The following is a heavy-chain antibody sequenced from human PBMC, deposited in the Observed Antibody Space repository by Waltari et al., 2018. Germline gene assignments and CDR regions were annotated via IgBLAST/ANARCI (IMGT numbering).Heavy chain of an antibody. Sequence: EVQLVESGGGLIQPGGSLRLSCAASGFTVSSNYMSWVRQAPGKGLEWVSVIYSGGRTYYADSVKGRFTISRDNSKNTLDLQMNSLRAEDTAVYYCARIPHIDDSSGYYNWGQGTMVTVSS. CDR2: IYSGGRT. CDR1: GFTVSSNY. V-gene: IGHV3-53*01. J-gene: IGHJ3*01. CDR3: ARIPHIDDSSGYYN. D-gene: IGHD3-22*01.